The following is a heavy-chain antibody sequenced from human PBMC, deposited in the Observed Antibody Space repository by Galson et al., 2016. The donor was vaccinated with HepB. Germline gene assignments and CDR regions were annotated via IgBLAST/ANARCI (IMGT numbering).Heavy chain of an antibody. CDR3: ASAWTGSYVCYFDS. CDR1: GFSFSRYW. V-gene: IGHV3-7*03. J-gene: IGHJ4*02. Sequence: SLRLSCAASGFSFSRYWMSWVRQAPGKGLEWVANIKQDGSEKYYVDSVKGRFTISRGNAKNSLSLQMNSLRAEDTAVYYGASAWTGSYVCYFDSWGQGTLVTVSS. CDR2: IKQDGSEK. D-gene: IGHD3-10*01.